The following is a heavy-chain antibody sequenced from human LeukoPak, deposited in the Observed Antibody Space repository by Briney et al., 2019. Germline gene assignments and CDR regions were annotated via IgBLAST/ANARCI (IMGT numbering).Heavy chain of an antibody. V-gene: IGHV3-7*03. CDR1: GFTFSDYW. CDR2: IKQDGSQK. Sequence: PGGSLRLSCEASGFTFSDYWMSWVRQAPGKGLEWVANIKQDGSQKYYVDSMKGRFTISRDNAKNSLYLQMNSLRVEDTAFYYCAKGKGGKSSTSWYAGYFHHWGQGTLVTVSS. CDR3: AKGKGGKSSTSWYAGYFHH. D-gene: IGHD6-13*01. J-gene: IGHJ1*01.